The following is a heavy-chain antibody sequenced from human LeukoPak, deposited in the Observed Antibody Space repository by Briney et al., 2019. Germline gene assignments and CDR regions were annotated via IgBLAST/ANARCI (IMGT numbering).Heavy chain of an antibody. CDR2: IVASSGAT. CDR1: GFNFDNYA. J-gene: IGHJ6*03. Sequence: GGSLRLSCAASGFNFDNYAMSWVRQAPGKGLEWVSHIVASSGATFYADSVKGRFTISRDTSKNTLYLQMNSLRAEDTAVYYCARGGRQANMDVWGKGTTVTVSS. D-gene: IGHD3-16*01. V-gene: IGHV3-23*01. CDR3: ARGGRQANMDV.